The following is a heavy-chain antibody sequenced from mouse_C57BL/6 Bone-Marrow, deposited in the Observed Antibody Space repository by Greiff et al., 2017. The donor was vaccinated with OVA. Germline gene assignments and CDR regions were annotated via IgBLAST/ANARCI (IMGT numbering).Heavy chain of an antibody. CDR1: GYTFTSYW. CDR3: AREIYYYGSFAWFAY. Sequence: QVQLQQSGAELVKPGASVKMSCKASGYTFTSYWITWVKQRPGQGLEWIGDIYPGSGSTNYNEKFKSKATLTVDTSSSTAYMQLSSLTSEDSAVYYCAREIYYYGSFAWFAYWGQGTLVTVSA. J-gene: IGHJ3*01. CDR2: IYPGSGST. D-gene: IGHD1-1*01. V-gene: IGHV1-55*01.